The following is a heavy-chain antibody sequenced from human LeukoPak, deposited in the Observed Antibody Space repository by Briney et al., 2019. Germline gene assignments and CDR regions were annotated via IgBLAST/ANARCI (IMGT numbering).Heavy chain of an antibody. CDR3: ARGKYQLLSDY. Sequence: PGGSLRLSCAASGINFNIYTMHWVRQAPGKGLEWVSYISSSGSTIYYADSVKGRFTISRDNAKNSLYLQMNSLRAEDTAVYYCARGKYQLLSDYWGQGTLVTVSS. V-gene: IGHV3-48*04. D-gene: IGHD2-2*01. J-gene: IGHJ4*02. CDR1: GINFNIYT. CDR2: ISSSGSTI.